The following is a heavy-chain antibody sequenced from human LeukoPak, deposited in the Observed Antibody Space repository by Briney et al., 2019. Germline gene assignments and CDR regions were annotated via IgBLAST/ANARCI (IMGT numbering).Heavy chain of an antibody. CDR2: IVADGRTT. Sequence: PGGSLRLSCAASGFTFSSYWMHWVRQAPGKGLVWVSRIVADGRTTTYADSVKGRFTISRDNAKNTLYLQMNSLRGEDTGVYYCARGLSGYSSSLGYWGQGTLVIVSS. V-gene: IGHV3-74*01. J-gene: IGHJ4*02. CDR1: GFTFSSYW. CDR3: ARGLSGYSSSLGY. D-gene: IGHD6-6*01.